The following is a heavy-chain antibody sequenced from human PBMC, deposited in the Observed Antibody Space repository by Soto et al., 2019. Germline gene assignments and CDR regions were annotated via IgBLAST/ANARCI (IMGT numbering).Heavy chain of an antibody. CDR2: IYTSGST. J-gene: IGHJ3*02. CDR3: ARDRGPPKYYDFWSGYYKDLDAFDI. D-gene: IGHD3-3*01. CDR1: GGSISSYY. V-gene: IGHV4-4*07. Sequence: QVQLQESGPGLVKPSETLSLTCTVSGGSISSYYWSWIRQPAGKGLEWIGRIYTSGSTNYNPSLKSRVTMSVDTAKNQFSLKLSSVTAADTAVYYCARDRGPPKYYDFWSGYYKDLDAFDIWGQGTMVTVSS.